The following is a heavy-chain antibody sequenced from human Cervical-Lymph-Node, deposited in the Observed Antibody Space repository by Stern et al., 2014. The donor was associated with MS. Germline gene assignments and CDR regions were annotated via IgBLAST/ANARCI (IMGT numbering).Heavy chain of an antibody. CDR2: ISHSGST. V-gene: IGHV4-30-2*01. Sequence: QLVESGSGQAKPSQTLSLTCAVSGGSISSGGSSWNWIRQPPGKGLGWIGFISHSGSTYYNPFLKGRVFISVEQVQNQIAPHLGSVTAADTAVYYCARGGVIYTQDRNGFDVWGQGTMVTVSS. D-gene: IGHD2-21*01. J-gene: IGHJ3*01. CDR3: ARGGVIYTQDRNGFDV. CDR1: GGSISSGGSS.